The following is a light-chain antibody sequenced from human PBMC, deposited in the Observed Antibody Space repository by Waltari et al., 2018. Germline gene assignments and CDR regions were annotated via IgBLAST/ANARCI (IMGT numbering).Light chain of an antibody. J-gene: IGLJ3*02. CDR2: EDD. CDR1: SGSIASNY. V-gene: IGLV6-57*01. Sequence: NFMLTQPHSVSESPGKTVTISCTRSSGSIASNYVQWYQQRPGSSPTPVLFEDDQRPSGVPVRFSGAIDSSSNSASLTISGLKTEDEADYYCQSYDSSDLWVFGGGTRLTVL. CDR3: QSYDSSDLWV.